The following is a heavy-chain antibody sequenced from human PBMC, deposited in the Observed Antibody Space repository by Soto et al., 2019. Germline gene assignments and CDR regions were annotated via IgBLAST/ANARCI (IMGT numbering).Heavy chain of an antibody. D-gene: IGHD3-22*01. CDR3: ARGISVTAVVQSDAHDKYSFDS. V-gene: IGHV4-34*01. J-gene: IGHJ4*02. Sequence: SETLSLTCAVYGGSFSGYYWSWIRQPPGKGLEWIGEINHSGSTNYNPSLKSRLTISVDTSKNQSSLKLSSVTAADTAVYYCARGISVTAVVQSDAHDKYSFDSWGQGTLVTVSS. CDR1: GGSFSGYY. CDR2: INHSGST.